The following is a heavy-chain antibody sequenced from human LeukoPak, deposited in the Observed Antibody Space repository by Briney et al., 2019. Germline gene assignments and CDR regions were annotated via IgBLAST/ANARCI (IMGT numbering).Heavy chain of an antibody. V-gene: IGHV5-51*01. Sequence: GESLQISCMGSGYSFTNYWIAWVRQMPGKGLEWMGIIYPGDSHTTYSPSFQGQVTISADKSINTAYLQWRSLAASDTAMYYCARRTNSYSYLPDYWGQGTLVTVSS. CDR1: GYSFTNYW. CDR3: ARRTNSYSYLPDY. D-gene: IGHD3-16*02. CDR2: IYPGDSHT. J-gene: IGHJ4*02.